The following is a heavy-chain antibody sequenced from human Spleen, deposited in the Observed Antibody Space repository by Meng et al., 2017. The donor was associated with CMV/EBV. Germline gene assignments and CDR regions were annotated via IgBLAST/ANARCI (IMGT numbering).Heavy chain of an antibody. CDR1: GFTFSNYE. CDR2: TDRSGATN. J-gene: IGHJ6*02. D-gene: IGHD5-18*01. CDR3: ARAEGPWIQLWSEGDYYYGMDV. V-gene: IGHV3-48*03. Sequence: GESLKISCAASGFTFSNYEMTWVRQVPGKGMEWVSYTDRSGATNFYADSVKGRFTISRDNSKNTLYLQMNSLRAEDTAVYYCARAEGPWIQLWSEGDYYYGMDVWGQGTTVTVSS.